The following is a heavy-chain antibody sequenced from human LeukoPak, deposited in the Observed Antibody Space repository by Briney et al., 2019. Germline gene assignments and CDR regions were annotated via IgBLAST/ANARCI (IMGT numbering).Heavy chain of an antibody. CDR2: INQSGST. D-gene: IGHD3-10*01. V-gene: IGHV4-34*01. J-gene: IGHJ4*02. CDR3: ARGPYYYGLN. CDR1: GGSFSAYF. Sequence: PSETLSLTCAVYGGSFSAYFLSWIRQPPGKGLEWIGEINQSGSTNYNPSLRSRVTISVDTSKNQFSLKLSSVTAADTAVYYCARGPYYYGLNWGQGTLVTVSS.